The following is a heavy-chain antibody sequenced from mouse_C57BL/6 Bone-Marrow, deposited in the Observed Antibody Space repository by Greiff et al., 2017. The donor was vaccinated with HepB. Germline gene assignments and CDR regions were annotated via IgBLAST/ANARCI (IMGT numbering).Heavy chain of an antibody. D-gene: IGHD4-1*01. CDR1: GFTFSDYG. CDR3: ARGRRNLTGTGFAY. CDR2: ISSGSSTI. J-gene: IGHJ3*01. Sequence: EVQRVESGGGLVKPGGSLKLSCAASGFTFSDYGMHWVRQAPEKGLEWVAYISSGSSTIYYADTVKGRFTISRDNAKNTLFLQMTSLRSEDTAMYYCARGRRNLTGTGFAYWGQGTLVTVSA. V-gene: IGHV5-17*01.